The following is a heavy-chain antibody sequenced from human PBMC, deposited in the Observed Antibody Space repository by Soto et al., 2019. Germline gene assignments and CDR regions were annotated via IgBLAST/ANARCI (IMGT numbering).Heavy chain of an antibody. CDR3: ASFDY. J-gene: IGHJ4*01. CDR1: GGSIRSYY. CDR2: IYYSGST. V-gene: IGHV4-59*01. Sequence: PSETLSLTGTVCGGSIRSYYWSWIRQPPGKGLEWIGCIYYSGSTNYNPSLKSRVTISIDTSKNQFSLKLSSVTAADTAVYYCASFDYCRHGPLVTVSS.